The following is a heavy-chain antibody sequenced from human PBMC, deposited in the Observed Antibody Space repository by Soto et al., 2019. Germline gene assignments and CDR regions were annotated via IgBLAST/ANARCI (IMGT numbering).Heavy chain of an antibody. CDR2: IWYDGSNK. J-gene: IGHJ3*02. CDR1: GSTFSSYG. V-gene: IGHV3-33*01. CDR3: ARENIVGAARDAFDI. D-gene: IGHD1-26*01. Sequence: GGSLRLSCPASGSTFSSYGMHWVRQATGKGLESVAVIWYDGSNKYYADYVKGRFTISRDNSKNTLYLQMNSLRAEDTAVYYCARENIVGAARDAFDIWAQGTMVTVSS.